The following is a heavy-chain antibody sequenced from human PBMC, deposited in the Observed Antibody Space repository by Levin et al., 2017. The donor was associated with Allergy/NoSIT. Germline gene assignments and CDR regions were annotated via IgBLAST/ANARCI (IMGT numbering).Heavy chain of an antibody. Sequence: GGSLRLSCAASGFTFSHYGMHWVRQAPGKGLEWVTIIWYDGSNKYYADSVKGRFTISRDNSKNTLYLQMNSLRAEDTAVYYCARDKGTQAIIVGGTGGGFDIWGQGTMVTVSS. V-gene: IGHV3-33*01. D-gene: IGHD2-8*02. CDR3: ARDKGTQAIIVGGTGGGFDI. J-gene: IGHJ3*02. CDR2: IWYDGSNK. CDR1: GFTFSHYG.